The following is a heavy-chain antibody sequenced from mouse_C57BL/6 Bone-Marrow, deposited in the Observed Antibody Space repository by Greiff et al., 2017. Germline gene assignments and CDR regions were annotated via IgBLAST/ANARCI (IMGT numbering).Heavy chain of an antibody. CDR1: GFTFSDYY. V-gene: IGHV5-12*01. Sequence: EVKVEESGGGLVQPGGSLKLSCAASGFTFSDYYMYWVRQTPEKRLEWVAYISNGGGSTYYPDTVKGRFTISRDNAKNTLYLQMSRLKSEDTAMYYCARGGIYDDYGDFDYWGQGTTLTVSS. D-gene: IGHD2-4*01. J-gene: IGHJ2*01. CDR3: ARGGIYDDYGDFDY. CDR2: ISNGGGST.